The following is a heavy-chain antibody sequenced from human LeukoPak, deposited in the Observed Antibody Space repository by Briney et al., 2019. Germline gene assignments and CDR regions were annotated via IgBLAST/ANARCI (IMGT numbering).Heavy chain of an antibody. CDR1: GFTLSSYS. V-gene: IGHV3-21*01. J-gene: IGHJ4*02. Sequence: GGSLRLSCAASGFTLSSYSMNWVRQAPGKGLEWVSSISSSSSYIYYADSVKGRFTISRDNAKNSLYLQMNSLRAEDTAVYYCRTFWSGYPFDYWGQGTLVTVSS. D-gene: IGHD3-3*01. CDR3: RTFWSGYPFDY. CDR2: ISSSSSYI.